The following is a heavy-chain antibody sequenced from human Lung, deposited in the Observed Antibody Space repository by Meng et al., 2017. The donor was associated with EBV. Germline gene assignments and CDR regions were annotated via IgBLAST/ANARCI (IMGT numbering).Heavy chain of an antibody. J-gene: IGHJ4*02. CDR2: IYHSGST. CDR1: RASISSNNY. Sequence: QVQLKESGPGLVKPSGTLSLTGAFSRASISSNNYWTWVRQSPWKGLEWIGEIYHSGSTNYNPSLKSRVTISVDKSKNQFSLNLRSVTAADTAVYFCARAPGNWNFDSWGQGTLVTVSS. V-gene: IGHV4-4*02. CDR3: ARAPGNWNFDS. D-gene: IGHD1-20*01.